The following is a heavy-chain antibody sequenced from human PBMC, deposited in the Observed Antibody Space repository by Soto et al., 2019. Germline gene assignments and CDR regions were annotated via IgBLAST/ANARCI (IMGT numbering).Heavy chain of an antibody. CDR3: ARDHQGSSLLWFGEGSWGWFDP. CDR2: INPSGGST. V-gene: IGHV1-46*01. Sequence: ASVKVSCKASGYTFTSYYMHWVRQAPGQGLEWMGIINPSGGSTSYAQKFQGRVTMTRDTSTSTVYMELSRLRSEDTAVYYCARDHQGSSLLWFGEGSWGWFDPWGQGTLVTVAS. J-gene: IGHJ5*02. CDR1: GYTFTSYY. D-gene: IGHD3-10*01.